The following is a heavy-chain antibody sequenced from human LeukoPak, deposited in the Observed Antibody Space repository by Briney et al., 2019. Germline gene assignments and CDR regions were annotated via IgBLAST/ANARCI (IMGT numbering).Heavy chain of an antibody. CDR3: AKSKFATSGYDGSLDC. D-gene: IGHD5-12*01. CDR1: GFTSKNDP. Sequence: GGSLRLSCAASGFTSKNDPMSWVRQAPGKGLEWVSAISGSGISTYYADSVKGRFTISRDKSKNTLFLQMNSLRAGDTAVYYCAKSKFATSGYDGSLDCCGQGTLVTVSS. J-gene: IGHJ4*02. CDR2: ISGSGIST. V-gene: IGHV3-23*01.